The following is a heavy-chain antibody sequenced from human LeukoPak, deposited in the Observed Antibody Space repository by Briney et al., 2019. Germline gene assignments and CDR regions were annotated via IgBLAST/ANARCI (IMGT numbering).Heavy chain of an antibody. V-gene: IGHV4-59*01. J-gene: IGHJ4*02. Sequence: SETLSLTCTVSGGSLNSYYWSWIRQPPGKGLEWIGYIYYSGSTNYNPSLKSRVTISVDTSKNQFSLKLSSVTAADTAGYYCARDLRGYSSYDYWGQGTLVTVSS. CDR3: ARDLRGYSSYDY. CDR1: GGSLNSYY. D-gene: IGHD6-13*01. CDR2: IYYSGST.